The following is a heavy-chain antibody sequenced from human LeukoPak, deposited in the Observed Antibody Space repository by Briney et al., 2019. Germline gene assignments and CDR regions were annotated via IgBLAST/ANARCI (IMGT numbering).Heavy chain of an antibody. Sequence: GGSLRLSCPASGFTFTSYWMHWVRQAPGKGLVWVSRVATDGTGPSYADSVKGRFTISRYNAKNTLYLQMNSLSAEDTAVYYCARDMGPYGGNPGGSCGQGTLVTVSS. CDR3: ARDMGPYGGNPGGS. CDR2: VATDGTGP. D-gene: IGHD4-23*01. J-gene: IGHJ5*02. V-gene: IGHV3-74*01. CDR1: GFTFTSYW.